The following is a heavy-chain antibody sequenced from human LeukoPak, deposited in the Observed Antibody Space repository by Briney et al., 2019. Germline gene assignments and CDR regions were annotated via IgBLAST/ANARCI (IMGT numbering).Heavy chain of an antibody. Sequence: GGSLRLSCAASGFTFSEYYMDWVRQAPGKGLEWVSYMSSSGSTIYYADSVKGRFTISRDNAKNSLYLQMNSLRAEDTALYYCARGGSGWPFDYWGQGTLVTVPS. CDR1: GFTFSEYY. J-gene: IGHJ4*02. V-gene: IGHV3-11*04. CDR3: ARGGSGWPFDY. CDR2: MSSSGSTI. D-gene: IGHD6-19*01.